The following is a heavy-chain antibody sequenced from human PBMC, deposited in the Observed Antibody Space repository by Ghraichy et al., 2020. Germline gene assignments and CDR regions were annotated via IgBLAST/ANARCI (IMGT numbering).Heavy chain of an antibody. J-gene: IGHJ6*02. D-gene: IGHD5/OR15-5a*01. V-gene: IGHV7-4-1*02. CDR1: GYRFSDYA. CDR3: GKDRQCQASYGMDV. CDR2: ISTNTGNP. Sequence: VKVSCKASGYRFSDYAMNWVRQAPGQGLEWMGWISTNTGNPTYAQGFTGRFVFSLDTSVSTAYLQISSLKPEDTAVYYCGKDRQCQASYGMDVWGQGTTVTV.